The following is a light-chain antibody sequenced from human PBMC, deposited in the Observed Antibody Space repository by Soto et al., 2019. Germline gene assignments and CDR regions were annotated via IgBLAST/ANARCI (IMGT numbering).Light chain of an antibody. J-gene: IGKJ1*01. Sequence: EIVMTQSPGTLSLSPGERATLSCRASQSFSSSYLAWYQQKPGQAHRLLIYETYSRATGIQDRFSGSGSQTDFTLTIRRLEPEDFAVYYCKQYGTSPRTFGQGTKVDNK. V-gene: IGKV3-20*01. CDR3: KQYGTSPRT. CDR1: QSFSSSY. CDR2: ETY.